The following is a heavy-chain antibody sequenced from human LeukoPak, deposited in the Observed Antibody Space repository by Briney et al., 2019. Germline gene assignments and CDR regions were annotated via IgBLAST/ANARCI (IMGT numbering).Heavy chain of an antibody. J-gene: IGHJ4*02. V-gene: IGHV4-4*02. Sequence: SGTLSLTCAVSGVSISSSNWWNWVRQPPGKGLEWIGEIYHSGSTNYNPSLKSRVTISVDKSKNQFSLKLSSVTAADTAVYYCARVTMVRGVSYSFDYWGQGTLVTVSS. CDR3: ARVTMVRGVSYSFDY. D-gene: IGHD3-10*01. CDR2: IYHSGST. CDR1: GVSISSSNW.